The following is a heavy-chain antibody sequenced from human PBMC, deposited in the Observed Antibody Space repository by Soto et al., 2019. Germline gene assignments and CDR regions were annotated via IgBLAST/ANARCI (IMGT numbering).Heavy chain of an antibody. D-gene: IGHD1-26*01. Sequence: PSETLSLTCTVSGGSIRSYYRSWIRQPPGKGLEWIGYIYYSGSINYNPSLKSRVTISVDTSKNQFSLKLSSVTAADTAVYYCARCLFSYGARFDPWGQGTLVTVSS. CDR2: IYYSGSI. CDR1: GGSIRSYY. CDR3: ARCLFSYGARFDP. J-gene: IGHJ5*02. V-gene: IGHV4-59*01.